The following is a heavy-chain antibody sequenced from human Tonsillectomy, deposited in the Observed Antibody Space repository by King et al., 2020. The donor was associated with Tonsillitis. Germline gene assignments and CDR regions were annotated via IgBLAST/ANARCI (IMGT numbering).Heavy chain of an antibody. V-gene: IGHV3-64D*06. CDR2: ISSNGGST. CDR1: GFTFSSYA. J-gene: IGHJ3*02. CDR3: VKDVMDYDYVWGSDRRGAFDI. D-gene: IGHD3-16*02. Sequence: EVQLVESGGGLVQPGGSLRLSCSASGFTFSSYAMHWVRQAPGKGLEYVSAISSNGGSTYYADSVKGRFTISRDNSKNTLYLQMSSLRAEDTAVYYCVKDVMDYDYVWGSDRRGAFDIWGQGTMVTVSS.